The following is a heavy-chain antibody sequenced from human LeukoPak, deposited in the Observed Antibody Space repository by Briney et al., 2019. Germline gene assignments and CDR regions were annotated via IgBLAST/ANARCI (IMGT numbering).Heavy chain of an antibody. CDR3: ARVLGSSGFYYFVC. Sequence: SETLSLTCTVSGGSISSYYWSWIRQSPEKGLEWIGYIHYSGSTNYNPSLKSRVTISVDRPKNQFSLKLSPVTAADTAVYYCARVLGSSGFYYFVCWGQGTLVTVSS. V-gene: IGHV4-59*01. J-gene: IGHJ4*02. CDR2: IHYSGST. D-gene: IGHD3-22*01. CDR1: GGSISSYY.